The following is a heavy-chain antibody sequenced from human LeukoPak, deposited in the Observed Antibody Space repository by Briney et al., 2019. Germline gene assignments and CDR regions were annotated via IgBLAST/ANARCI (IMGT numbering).Heavy chain of an antibody. J-gene: IGHJ6*03. Sequence: RSGGSLRLSCAASGFTFSSYAMHWVRQAPGKGLEWVAVISYDGSNKYYADSVKGRFTISRDNSKNTLYLQMNSLRAEDTAVYYCARARRIAARGDAYYYMDVWGKGTTVTVSS. V-gene: IGHV3-30-3*01. D-gene: IGHD6-6*01. CDR2: ISYDGSNK. CDR1: GFTFSSYA. CDR3: ARARRIAARGDAYYYMDV.